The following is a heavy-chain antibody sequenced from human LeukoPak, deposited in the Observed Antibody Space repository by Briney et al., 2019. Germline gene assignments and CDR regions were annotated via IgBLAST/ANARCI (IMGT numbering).Heavy chain of an antibody. J-gene: IGHJ4*02. Sequence: VQPGGSLRLSCAASGFTFSSYAMSWVRQAPGKGLEWVSAISGSGGSTYYADSVKGRFTISRDNSKNTLYLQMNSLRAEDTAVYYCAKDPDYYDSGSVSSFFSDYWGQGTLVTVSS. V-gene: IGHV3-23*01. D-gene: IGHD3-10*01. CDR1: GFTFSSYA. CDR3: AKDPDYYDSGSVSSFFSDY. CDR2: ISGSGGST.